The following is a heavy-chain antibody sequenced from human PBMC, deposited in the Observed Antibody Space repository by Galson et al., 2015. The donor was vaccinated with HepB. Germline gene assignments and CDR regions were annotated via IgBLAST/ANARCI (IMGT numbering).Heavy chain of an antibody. Sequence: TLSLTCTVSGGSISSGDSYWSWIRQPPGKGLEWIGYIYYGGSPYFSPSFQGRLTMSVDTSRNQFSLELSSVTAADTAVYYCAGEVKYCSSTTCYLDSWGQGTLVTVSS. CDR3: AGEVKYCSSTTCYLDS. CDR1: GGSISSGDSY. J-gene: IGHJ4*02. V-gene: IGHV4-30-4*01. CDR2: IYYGGSP. D-gene: IGHD2-2*01.